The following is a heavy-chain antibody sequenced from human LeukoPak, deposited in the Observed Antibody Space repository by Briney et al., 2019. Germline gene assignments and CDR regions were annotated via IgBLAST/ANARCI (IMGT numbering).Heavy chain of an antibody. CDR2: ISYDGSKN. CDR1: GSTFSACA. Sequence: GRSLGPSCAASGSTFSACAMQSVREAPRKRPEWGGVISYDGSKNYYADSVKGRFTISRDNSKNTLYLQVNSLRAEDTAVYYCARLPLTARRHFEYWGQGTLVTVSS. D-gene: IGHD5-18*01. CDR3: ARLPLTARRHFEY. V-gene: IGHV3-30-3*01. J-gene: IGHJ4*02.